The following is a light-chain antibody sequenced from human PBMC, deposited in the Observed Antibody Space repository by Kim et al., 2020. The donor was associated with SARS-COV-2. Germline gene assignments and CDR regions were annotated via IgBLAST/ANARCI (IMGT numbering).Light chain of an antibody. V-gene: IGKV3-20*01. CDR2: GAS. J-gene: IGKJ4*01. CDR3: QQYGTSPET. CDR1: QSVSSNY. Sequence: SPGERATRACGASQSVSSNYLAWYQLKPGQAPRLRIYGASSRATGIPDRFSGSGSGTDFTLSINRLGPEDFAVYYCQQYGTSPETFGGRTNLDIK.